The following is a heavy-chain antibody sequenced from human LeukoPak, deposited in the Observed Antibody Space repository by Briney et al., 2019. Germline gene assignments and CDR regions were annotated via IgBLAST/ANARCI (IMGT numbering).Heavy chain of an antibody. Sequence: GGSLRLSCAASGFTFSDYYMSWVRQAPGKGLEWVANIKEDGSEKYYVDSVKGRFTISRDNAKNSLYLQMNSLRAEDTAVYFCVRAHSSSWEYWGQGALDTVSS. CDR3: VRAHSSSWEY. D-gene: IGHD6-13*01. V-gene: IGHV3-7*01. CDR1: GFTFSDYY. CDR2: IKEDGSEK. J-gene: IGHJ4*02.